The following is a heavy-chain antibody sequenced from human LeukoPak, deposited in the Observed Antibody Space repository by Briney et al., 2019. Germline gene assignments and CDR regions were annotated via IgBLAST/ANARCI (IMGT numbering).Heavy chain of an antibody. D-gene: IGHD6-19*01. CDR2: IWFDGSKE. CDR3: ARYYSHTSDWSEGGLDQ. Sequence: GALRLSCAASGFTFRTFGMHWVRQAPGKGPEWVAVIWFDGSKEYYKDFAKGRFTISKDNSKNTVYLQMNSLRAEDTAVYYCARYYSHTSDWSEGGLDQWGQGTLVTVSS. V-gene: IGHV3-33*03. CDR1: GFTFRTFG. J-gene: IGHJ4*02.